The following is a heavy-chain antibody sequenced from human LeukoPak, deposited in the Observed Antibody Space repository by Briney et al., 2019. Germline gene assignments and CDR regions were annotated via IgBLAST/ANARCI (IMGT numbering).Heavy chain of an antibody. Sequence: GGSLRLSCAASGFAFSVYEMYWVRQAPGKGLEWISYISSSGATRYYADSVKGRFTISRDNAYNSLFLQMNSLRAEDTAVYYCATPTVASTFDYWGQGTPVTVSS. CDR2: ISSSGATR. CDR3: ATPTVASTFDY. V-gene: IGHV3-48*03. D-gene: IGHD4-11*01. J-gene: IGHJ4*02. CDR1: GFAFSVYE.